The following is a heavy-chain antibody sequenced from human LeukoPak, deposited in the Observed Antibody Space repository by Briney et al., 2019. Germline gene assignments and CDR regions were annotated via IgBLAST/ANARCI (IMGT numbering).Heavy chain of an antibody. CDR2: IIPIFGTA. D-gene: IGHD3-10*01. CDR3: ATDNTPTRERFGELSENYYYNGMDV. J-gene: IGHJ6*04. V-gene: IGHV1-69*06. Sequence: ASVKVSCKASGGTFSSYAISWVRQAPGQGLEWIGGIIPIFGTANYAQKFQGRVTITADKSTSTAYMELSSLRSEDTAVYYYATDNTPTRERFGELSENYYYNGMDVWGKGPTVTVSP. CDR1: GGTFSSYA.